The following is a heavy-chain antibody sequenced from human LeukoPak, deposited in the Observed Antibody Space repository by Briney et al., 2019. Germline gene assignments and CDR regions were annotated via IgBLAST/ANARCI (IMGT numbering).Heavy chain of an antibody. CDR2: ISYDGSNK. V-gene: IGHV3-30-3*01. Sequence: GGSLRLSCAASGFTFSSYAMHWVRQAPGKGLEWVAVISYDGSNKYYADSVKGRFTISRDNSKNTLYLQMNSLRAEDTAVYYCARESAVAGYFDYWGQGTLVTVSS. CDR1: GFTFSSYA. D-gene: IGHD6-19*01. CDR3: ARESAVAGYFDY. J-gene: IGHJ4*02.